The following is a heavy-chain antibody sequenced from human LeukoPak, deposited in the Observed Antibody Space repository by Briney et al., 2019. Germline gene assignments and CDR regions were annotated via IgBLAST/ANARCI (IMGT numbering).Heavy chain of an antibody. D-gene: IGHD7-27*01. Sequence: SGGSLRLSCAASGFTFSSYWMHWVRQAPGKGLVWVSRINTDGSSTSYADSVKGRFTISRDNAKNTLYLQMNSRRAEDTAVYYCARGRSGDRPRGDAFDIWGQGTMVTVSS. CDR2: INTDGSST. J-gene: IGHJ3*02. V-gene: IGHV3-74*01. CDR3: ARGRSGDRPRGDAFDI. CDR1: GFTFSSYW.